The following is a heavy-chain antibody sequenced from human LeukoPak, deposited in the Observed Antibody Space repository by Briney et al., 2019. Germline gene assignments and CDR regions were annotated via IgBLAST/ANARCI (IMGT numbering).Heavy chain of an antibody. V-gene: IGHV3-48*02. J-gene: IGHJ6*03. CDR2: ISSSGSTI. Sequence: GGSLRLSCAASGFTFSNYAMNWVRQAPGKGLEWVSYISSSGSTIYYADSMKGRFTISRDNAKNSLYLQMNSLRDEDTAVYYCKGSSWYNYYYMDVWGKGATVTVSS. CDR1: GFTFSNYA. CDR3: KGSSWYNYYYMDV. D-gene: IGHD6-13*01.